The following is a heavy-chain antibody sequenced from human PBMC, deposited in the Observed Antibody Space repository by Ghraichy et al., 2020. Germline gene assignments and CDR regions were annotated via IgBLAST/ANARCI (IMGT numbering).Heavy chain of an antibody. CDR3: ARDRMLDY. CDR1: GFTFSSYS. V-gene: IGHV3-21*01. D-gene: IGHD2-8*01. J-gene: IGHJ4*02. CDR2: ISSSSSYI. Sequence: GGSLRLSCAASGFTFSSYSMNWVRQAPGKGLEWVSSISSSSSYISYADSVKGRFTISRDNAKNSLYLQMNSLRAEDTAVYYCARDRMLDYWGQGTLVTVSS.